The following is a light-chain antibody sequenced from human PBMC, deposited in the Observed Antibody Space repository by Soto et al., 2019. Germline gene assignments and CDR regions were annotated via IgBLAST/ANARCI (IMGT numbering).Light chain of an antibody. V-gene: IGKV3-15*01. Sequence: EIVMTQSPATLSVSPGGRVTLSCRASQSVTTNFAWYQQKPGQAPSLLIYDTSTRATGVPARFSGSGSGTEFTLTISSLQSEDFAFYFCQQFNNWPPTFGQGTKVDIK. CDR3: QQFNNWPPT. CDR2: DTS. CDR1: QSVTTN. J-gene: IGKJ1*01.